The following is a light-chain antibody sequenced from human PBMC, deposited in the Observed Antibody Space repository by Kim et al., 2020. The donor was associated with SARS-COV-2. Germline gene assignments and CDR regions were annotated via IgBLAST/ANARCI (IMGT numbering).Light chain of an antibody. CDR2: QDT. CDR3: QAWDSSTVV. V-gene: IGLV3-1*01. Sequence: SYELTQPPSVSVSPGQTASITCSGDKLGDKYACWYQRKPGQSPVLVIYQDTKRPSGIPERFFGSNSGNTATLTISRTQAMDEADYYCQAWDSSTVVFGGGTQLTV. J-gene: IGLJ3*02. CDR1: KLGDKY.